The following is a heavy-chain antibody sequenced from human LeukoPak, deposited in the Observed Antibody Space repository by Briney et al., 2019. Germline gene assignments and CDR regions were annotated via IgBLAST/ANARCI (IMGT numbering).Heavy chain of an antibody. D-gene: IGHD3-22*01. CDR1: GGSISSSSYY. CDR3: ARHWRFYHVTYYYDSSGSLDAFDI. CDR2: IYYSGST. Sequence: SETLSLTCTVSGGSISSSSYYWGWIRQPPGKGLEWIGRIYYSGSTYYNPSLKSRVTISVDTSKTQVSLKLSSVTAADTAVYYCARHWRFYHVTYYYDSSGSLDAFDIWGQGTMVTVSS. V-gene: IGHV4-39*01. J-gene: IGHJ3*02.